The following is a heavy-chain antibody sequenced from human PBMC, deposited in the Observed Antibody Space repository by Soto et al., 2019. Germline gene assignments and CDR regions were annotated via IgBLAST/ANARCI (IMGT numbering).Heavy chain of an antibody. D-gene: IGHD2-15*01. J-gene: IGHJ4*02. CDR2: ISNNGRTM. CDR3: ARLPPPRCSGTFCSPY. Sequence: VRLVESGGGSVRPGGSLRLSCVASGFTLSDYYMSWIRQTPGKGLEWTSYISNNGRTMYYRDSVKGRFTICRDNTKKLLYLQMNGLRAEDTAVYYCARLPPPRCSGTFCSPYWGQGILVTVSS. V-gene: IGHV3-11*01. CDR1: GFTLSDYY.